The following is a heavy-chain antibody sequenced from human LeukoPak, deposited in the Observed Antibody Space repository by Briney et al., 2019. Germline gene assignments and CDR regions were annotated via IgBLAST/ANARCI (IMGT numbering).Heavy chain of an antibody. Sequence: GGSLRLSCAASVVTFSGSYMTWSRQAPGEWLEWLSYISGISIDTKYADSVKRRFTISRDNAKNSLYLQMNSLRAEDTAVYYCTRDPRVADYWGQGTLVTVSS. D-gene: IGHD5/OR15-5a*01. CDR1: VVTFSGSY. CDR3: TRDPRVADY. J-gene: IGHJ4*02. CDR2: ISGISIDT. V-gene: IGHV3-11*06.